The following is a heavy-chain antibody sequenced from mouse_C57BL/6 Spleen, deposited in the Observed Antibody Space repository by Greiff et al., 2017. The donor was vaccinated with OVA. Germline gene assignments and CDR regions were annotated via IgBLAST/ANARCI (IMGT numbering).Heavy chain of an antibody. CDR3: SPDFDY. Sequence: QVQLQQSGAELVRPGASVTLSCMASGYTFPDYEMHWVKQTPVPGLEWIGAIDPESGGSAYTQKFKGKAILTADKSSGTAYMELRSLTSKDSAVYNCSPDFDYWGQGTTLTVSS. CDR1: GYTFPDYE. CDR2: IDPESGGS. V-gene: IGHV1-15*01. J-gene: IGHJ2*01.